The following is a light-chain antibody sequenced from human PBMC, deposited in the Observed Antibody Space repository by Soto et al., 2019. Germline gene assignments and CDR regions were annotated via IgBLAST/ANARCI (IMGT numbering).Light chain of an antibody. V-gene: IGKV1-39*01. Sequence: IQMTHSPSSLSASVGDRVSITCLASQSISSYLNWYQQKPGKAPKLLIYAASSLQSGVPSRFSGSGSGTDFTLTISSLQPEDFATYYCQQSYSTPRTFGQGTKVDIK. CDR2: AAS. CDR3: QQSYSTPRT. CDR1: QSISSY. J-gene: IGKJ1*01.